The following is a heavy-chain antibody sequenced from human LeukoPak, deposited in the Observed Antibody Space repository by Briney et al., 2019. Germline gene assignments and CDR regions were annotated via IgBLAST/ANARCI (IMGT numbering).Heavy chain of an antibody. CDR3: AKESNYYDSSGYYRNFFDY. CDR2: ISYDGSNK. D-gene: IGHD3-22*01. V-gene: IGHV3-30*18. Sequence: GGSLRLSCAASGFTFSSYGMHWVRQAPGKGLEWVAVISYDGSNKYYADSVKGRFTISRDNSKNTLYLQMNSLRAEDTAVYYCAKESNYYDSSGYYRNFFDYWGQGTLVTVSS. CDR1: GFTFSSYG. J-gene: IGHJ4*02.